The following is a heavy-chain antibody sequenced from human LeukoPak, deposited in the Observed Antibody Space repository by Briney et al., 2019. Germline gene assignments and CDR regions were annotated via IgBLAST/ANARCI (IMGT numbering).Heavy chain of an antibody. J-gene: IGHJ3*02. CDR3: ARRVGREYCGGDCYRAFDI. CDR1: GYSFPSTW. V-gene: IGHV5-51*01. Sequence: GESLQISCKGSGYSFPSTWISWVRQMPGKGLEWMGIIYPGDSDARYSPSFQGQVTISADKSISTAYLQWSSLKASDTAMYYCARRVGREYCGGDCYRAFDIWGQGTMVTVSS. CDR2: IYPGDSDA. D-gene: IGHD2-21*02.